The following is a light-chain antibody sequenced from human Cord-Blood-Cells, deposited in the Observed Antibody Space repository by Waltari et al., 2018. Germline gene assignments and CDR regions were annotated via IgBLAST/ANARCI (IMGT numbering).Light chain of an antibody. CDR2: EGS. V-gene: IGLV2-23*01. CDR3: CSYAGSSTYV. Sequence: QSALTQPASVSGSPGQSITISCTGTSSDLGSYNIVSWYQQHPGKAPKLMIYEGSKRPSGVSNRFSGSKSGNTASLTISGLQAEDEADYYCCSYAGSSTYVFGTGTKVTVL. CDR1: SSDLGSYNI. J-gene: IGLJ1*01.